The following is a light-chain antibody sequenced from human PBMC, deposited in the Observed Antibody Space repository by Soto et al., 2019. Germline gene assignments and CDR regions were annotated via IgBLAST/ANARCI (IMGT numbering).Light chain of an antibody. V-gene: IGKV3-20*01. Sequence: EIVLTQSPGTLSLSPGERATLSCRASQSVTSSYLAWYQQKPGQAARRLIYGASIRATGIPDRFSGSGSGTDFTLTISRLEPEDFALYFCQQYHSSPLTFGQGTKVDIK. CDR2: GAS. CDR1: QSVTSSY. CDR3: QQYHSSPLT. J-gene: IGKJ1*01.